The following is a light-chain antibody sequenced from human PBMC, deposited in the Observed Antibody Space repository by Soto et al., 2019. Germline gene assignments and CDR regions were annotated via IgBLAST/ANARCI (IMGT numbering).Light chain of an antibody. Sequence: EIALTQSPGTLSVSPGERVTLSCRASQSVSSNLAWYPQKPGQAPRLLIYGASSRATGIPDRFSGSGFGTDFTLTISRLEPEDFAVYYCQYYDISLFAFGPGTKVDIK. CDR2: GAS. V-gene: IGKV3-20*01. CDR1: QSVSSN. CDR3: QYYDISLFA. J-gene: IGKJ3*01.